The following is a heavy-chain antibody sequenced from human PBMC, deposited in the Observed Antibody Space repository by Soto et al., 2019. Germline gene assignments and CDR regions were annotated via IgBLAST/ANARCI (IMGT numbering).Heavy chain of an antibody. V-gene: IGHV3-21*01. CDR1: GFTFSSYS. J-gene: IGHJ3*02. D-gene: IGHD3-22*01. CDR2: ISSSSSYI. CDR3: ARDHSPPYYDSSGYYWGMRTFHI. Sequence: GGSLRLSCAASGFTFSSYSMNWVRQAPGKGLEWVSSISSSSSYIYYADSVKGRFTISRDNAKNSLYLQMNSLRAEDTAVYYCARDHSPPYYDSSGYYWGMRTFHIWGPGTMLTF.